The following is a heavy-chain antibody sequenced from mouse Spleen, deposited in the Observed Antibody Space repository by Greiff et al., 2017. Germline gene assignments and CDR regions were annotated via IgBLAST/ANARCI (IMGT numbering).Heavy chain of an antibody. V-gene: IGHV5-17*02. CDR3: ARRDYYGSINYAMDY. D-gene: IGHD1-1*01. Sequence: EVKLMESGGGLVQPGGSRKLSCAASGFTFSSFGMHWVRQAPEKGLEWVAYISSGSSTIYYADTVKGRFTISRDNPKNTLFLQMTSLRSEDTAMYYCARRDYYGSINYAMDYWGQGASVTVSS. J-gene: IGHJ4*01. CDR1: GFTFSSFG. CDR2: ISSGSSTI.